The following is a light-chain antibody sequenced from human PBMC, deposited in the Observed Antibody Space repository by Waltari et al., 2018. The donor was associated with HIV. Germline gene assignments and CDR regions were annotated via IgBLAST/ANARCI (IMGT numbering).Light chain of an antibody. J-gene: IGKJ4*01. Sequence: DILMTQSPASLSASLGDRVTMTCRSSHDVATYVSWYQQRQGKPPSLLIYSASTLHIGVPSRFTGAGSGRLFTLTINRLQPEDFASYFCQQASALPLAFGGGTNV. V-gene: IGKV1-39*01. CDR1: HDVATY. CDR3: QQASALPLA. CDR2: SAS.